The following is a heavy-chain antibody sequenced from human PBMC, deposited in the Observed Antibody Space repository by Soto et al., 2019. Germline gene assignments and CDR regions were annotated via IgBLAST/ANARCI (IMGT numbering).Heavy chain of an antibody. J-gene: IGHJ4*02. Sequence: PGGSLRLSCAASGFTFSSYAMSWVRQAPGKGLEWVSAISGSGGSTYYADSVKGRFTISRDNSKNTLYLQMNSLRAEDTAVYYCAKDKSINGNTGITSFDYWGQGTLVTVSS. D-gene: IGHD1-7*01. V-gene: IGHV3-23*01. CDR1: GFTFSSYA. CDR2: ISGSGGST. CDR3: AKDKSINGNTGITSFDY.